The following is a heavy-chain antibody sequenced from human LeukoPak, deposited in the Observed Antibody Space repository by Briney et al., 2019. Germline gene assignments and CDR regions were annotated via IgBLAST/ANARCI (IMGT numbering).Heavy chain of an antibody. D-gene: IGHD6-13*01. Sequence: SETLSLTCTVSGGSISSYYWSWIRQPPGKGLEWIGYIYYSGSTNYNPSLKSRVTISVDTSKNQFSLKLSSVTAADTAVYYCAREVVAAAGTVDYWGQGTLVTVSS. CDR1: GGSISSYY. CDR3: AREVVAAAGTVDY. V-gene: IGHV4-59*01. J-gene: IGHJ4*02. CDR2: IYYSGST.